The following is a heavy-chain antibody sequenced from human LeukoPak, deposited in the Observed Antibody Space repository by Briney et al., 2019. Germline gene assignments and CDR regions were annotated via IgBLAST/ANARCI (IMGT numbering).Heavy chain of an antibody. V-gene: IGHV3-30-3*01. D-gene: IGHD3-22*01. CDR2: ISYDGSNK. CDR1: GFTFSSYA. Sequence: GGSLSLSCAASGFTFSSYAMHCVRQAPGKGLEWVAVISYDGSNKYYADSVKGRFTISRDNSKNTLYLQMNSLRAEDTAVYYCARGTYYYDSSGYYPDYWGQGTLVTVSS. CDR3: ARGTYYYDSSGYYPDY. J-gene: IGHJ4*02.